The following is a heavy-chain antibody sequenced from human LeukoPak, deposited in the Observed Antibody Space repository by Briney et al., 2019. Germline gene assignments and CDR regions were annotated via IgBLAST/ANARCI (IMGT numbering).Heavy chain of an antibody. CDR1: GGTFSSYA. V-gene: IGHV1-69*05. CDR2: IIPIFGTA. CDR3: ARGPIPVGIQLWLRFDY. J-gene: IGHJ4*02. D-gene: IGHD5-18*01. Sequence: SVKVSCKASGGTFSSYAISWVRQAPGQGLEWMGGIIPIFGTANYAQKFQGRVTITTDESTSTAYMELSSLRSEDPAVYYCARGPIPVGIQLWLRFDYWGQGTLVTVSS.